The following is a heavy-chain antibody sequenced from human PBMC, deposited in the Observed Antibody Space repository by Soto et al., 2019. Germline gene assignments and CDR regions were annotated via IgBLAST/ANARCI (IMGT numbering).Heavy chain of an antibody. D-gene: IGHD3-9*01. CDR3: ARGYYDILTGYYRQKYYFDY. Sequence: SETLSLTCAVYGGSFSGYYWSWIRQPPGKGLEWIGEINHSGSTNYNPYLKSRVTISVETSKNQFSLRLSSITAADTAVYYCARGYYDILTGYYRQKYYFDYWGQGTLVTVSS. J-gene: IGHJ4*02. CDR2: INHSGST. V-gene: IGHV4-34*01. CDR1: GGSFSGYY.